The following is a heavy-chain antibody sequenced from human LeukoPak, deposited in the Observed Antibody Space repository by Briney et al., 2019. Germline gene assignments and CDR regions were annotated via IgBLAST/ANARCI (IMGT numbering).Heavy chain of an antibody. Sequence: ASVKLSCRASGYTFTGYYMHRVRQAHGQGLEWMGWINPNSGGTNYAQKFQGRVTMTRDTSISTAYMELSRLRSDDTAVYYGATSRSSYRDDAFDIWGQGTMVTVSS. J-gene: IGHJ3*02. D-gene: IGHD6-6*01. CDR1: GYTFTGYY. V-gene: IGHV1-2*02. CDR3: ATSRSSYRDDAFDI. CDR2: INPNSGGT.